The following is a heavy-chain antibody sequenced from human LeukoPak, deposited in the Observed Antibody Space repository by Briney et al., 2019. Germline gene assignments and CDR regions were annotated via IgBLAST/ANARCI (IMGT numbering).Heavy chain of an antibody. CDR1: GGTFSSYA. J-gene: IGHJ1*01. V-gene: IGHV1-69*05. Sequence: GASVKVSCKASGGTFSSYAISWVRQAPGQGLEWMGRIIPIFGTANYAQKFQGRVTITTDESTSTAYMELSSLRSEDTAVYYCASYPVVEGSYYDSSDHVIVYFQHWGQGTLVTVSS. CDR2: IIPIFGTA. CDR3: ASYPVVEGSYYDSSDHVIVYFQH. D-gene: IGHD3-22*01.